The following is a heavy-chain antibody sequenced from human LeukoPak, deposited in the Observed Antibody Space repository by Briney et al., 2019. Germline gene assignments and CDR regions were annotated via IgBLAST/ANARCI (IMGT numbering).Heavy chain of an antibody. V-gene: IGHV3-30*02. Sequence: QSGGSLRLSCAASGFTFSSYGMHWVRQAPGKGLEWVAFIRYDGSNKYYADSVKGRFTISRDNSKNTLYLQMNSLRAEDTAVYYCAKDGRIFGVVIDYMDVWGKGTTVTVSS. D-gene: IGHD3-3*01. CDR2: IRYDGSNK. J-gene: IGHJ6*03. CDR1: GFTFSSYG. CDR3: AKDGRIFGVVIDYMDV.